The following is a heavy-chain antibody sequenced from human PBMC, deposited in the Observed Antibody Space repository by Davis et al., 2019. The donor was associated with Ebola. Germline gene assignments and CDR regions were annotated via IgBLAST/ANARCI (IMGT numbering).Heavy chain of an antibody. CDR3: ARGGGWFDP. J-gene: IGHJ5*02. D-gene: IGHD3-16*01. V-gene: IGHV4-59*08. Sequence: SEILSLTCTVSGGSIISYYWSWFRQPPGKGLEWIGYIYYSGNTNYNPSLKSRVSISVDTSRHQFSLKLSSVTAADTAVYFCARGGGWFDPWGQGTLVTVSS. CDR2: IYYSGNT. CDR1: GGSIISYY.